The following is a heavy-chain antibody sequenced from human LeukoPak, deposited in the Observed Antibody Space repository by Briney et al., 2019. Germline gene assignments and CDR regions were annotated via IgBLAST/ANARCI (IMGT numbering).Heavy chain of an antibody. Sequence: PSETLSLTCTVSGGSISSYYWSWIRQPPGKGLEWIGYIYYSGSTNYNPSLKSRVTISVDTSKNQFSLKLSSVTAADTAVYYCARREAMVGANDYWSQGTLVTVSS. CDR2: IYYSGST. V-gene: IGHV4-59*08. J-gene: IGHJ4*02. CDR1: GGSISSYY. CDR3: ARREAMVGANDY. D-gene: IGHD5-18*01.